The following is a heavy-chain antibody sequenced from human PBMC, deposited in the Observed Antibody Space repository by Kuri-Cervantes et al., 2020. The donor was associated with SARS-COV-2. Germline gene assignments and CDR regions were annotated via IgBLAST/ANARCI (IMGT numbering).Heavy chain of an antibody. V-gene: IGHV1-2*02. Sequence: ASVKVSCKASGYTFTGYYMHWVRQAPGQGLEWMGWINPNSGGTNYAQKFQGRVTMTRDTSISTAYMELSRLRSEDTAVYYCARGGYSYGYGSGNWFDPWGQGTLVTVPS. CDR1: GYTFTGYY. CDR2: INPNSGGT. CDR3: ARGGYSYGYGSGNWFDP. J-gene: IGHJ5*02. D-gene: IGHD5-18*01.